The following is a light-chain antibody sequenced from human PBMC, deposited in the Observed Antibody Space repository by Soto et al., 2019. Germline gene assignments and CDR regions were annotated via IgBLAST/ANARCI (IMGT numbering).Light chain of an antibody. Sequence: QSVLTQPPSASETPGQRITISCSGSSSNIGSNYVYWYQQLPGTAPKLLIYRSNQRPSGVPDRFSGSRSGTSASLAISGLRSEDEGDYYCAAWDDSLSGTVFGGGTKLTVL. CDR3: AAWDDSLSGTV. V-gene: IGLV1-47*01. CDR2: RSN. CDR1: SSNIGSNY. J-gene: IGLJ7*01.